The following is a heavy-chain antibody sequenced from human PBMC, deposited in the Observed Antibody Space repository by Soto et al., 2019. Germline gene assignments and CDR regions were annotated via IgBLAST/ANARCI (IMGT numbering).Heavy chain of an antibody. CDR2: IYHSGST. D-gene: IGHD5-12*01. CDR3: SRRRGFPYYYGMDV. CDR1: GGSISSGGYS. J-gene: IGHJ6*02. Sequence: QLQLQESGSGLVKPSQTLSLTCAVSGGSISSGGYSWSWIRQPPGKGLEWIGYIYHSGSTYYNPSLNSRVHISVDRSKNQSSLKLSSVTAADTAVYYCSRRRGFPYYYGMDVWGQGTTVTVSS. V-gene: IGHV4-30-2*01.